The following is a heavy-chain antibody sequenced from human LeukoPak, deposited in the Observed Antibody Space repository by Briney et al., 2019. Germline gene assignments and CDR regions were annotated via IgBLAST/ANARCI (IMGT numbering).Heavy chain of an antibody. CDR3: AKDVLLWFGETYFDY. Sequence: SGGSLRLSCAASGFTFSSYAMSWVRQAPGKGLEWVSAISGSGGSTYYADSVKGRFTISRDNSKNTLYLQMNSLRAENTAVYYCAKDVLLWFGETYFDYWGQGTLVTVSS. V-gene: IGHV3-23*01. CDR2: ISGSGGST. D-gene: IGHD3-10*01. CDR1: GFTFSSYA. J-gene: IGHJ4*02.